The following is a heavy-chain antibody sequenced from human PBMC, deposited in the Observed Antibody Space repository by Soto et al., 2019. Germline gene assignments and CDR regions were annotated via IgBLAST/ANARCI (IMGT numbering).Heavy chain of an antibody. J-gene: IGHJ6*02. CDR3: AVPGIAAAGTGYYYGMDV. D-gene: IGHD6-13*01. V-gene: IGHV5-51*01. CDR1: GYSFTSYW. Sequence: GESLKISCKGSGYSFTSYWIGWVRQMPGKSLEWMGIIYPGDSDTRYSPPFQGQVTISADKSISTAYLQWSSLKASDTAMYYCAVPGIAAAGTGYYYGMDVWGQGTTVTVSS. CDR2: IYPGDSDT.